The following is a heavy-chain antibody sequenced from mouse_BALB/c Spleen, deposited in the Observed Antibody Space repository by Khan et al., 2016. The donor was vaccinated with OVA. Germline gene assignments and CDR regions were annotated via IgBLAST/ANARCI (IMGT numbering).Heavy chain of an antibody. Sequence: VQLKESGPGLVKPSQSLSLTCSVTGYSITSGSYWNWIRQFPGNKPEWMGYISYDGNNNYNPSLKNRISITRDTSKNQFFLKLNSVTSEDTASYYCARIYYFYEGYLDYWGQGTTLTVSS. V-gene: IGHV3-6*02. D-gene: IGHD2-2*01. CDR3: ARIYYFYEGYLDY. CDR2: ISYDGNN. J-gene: IGHJ2*01. CDR1: GYSITSGSY.